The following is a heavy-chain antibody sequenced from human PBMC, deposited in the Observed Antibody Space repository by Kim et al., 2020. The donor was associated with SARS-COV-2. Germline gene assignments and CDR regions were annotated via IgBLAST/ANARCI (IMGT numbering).Heavy chain of an antibody. CDR1: GFTFNNYG. CDR2: ISYEGSKK. Sequence: GGSLRLSCAASGFTFNNYGMHWVRQAPGKGLEWVAFISYEGSKKQYVDSLKGRFTVSRDYSKNTLYLQMNSLTAEDTAVYYCAKQGYVFVLNTYYGMDL. CDR3: AKQGYVFVLNTYYGMDL. D-gene: IGHD2-15*01. J-gene: IGHJ6*01. V-gene: IGHV3-30*18.